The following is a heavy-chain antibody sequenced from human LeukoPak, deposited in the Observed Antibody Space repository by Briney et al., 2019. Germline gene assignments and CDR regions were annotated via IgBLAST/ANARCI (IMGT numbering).Heavy chain of an antibody. CDR2: IYYSGST. Sequence: PSETLSLTCTVSGGSISSYYWSWIRQPPGKGLEWIGYIYYSGSTNYNPSLKSRVTISVDTSKNQFSLKLSSVTAADTAVYYRARCGSPWDDAFDIWGQGTMVTVSS. V-gene: IGHV4-59*01. CDR3: ARCGSPWDDAFDI. J-gene: IGHJ3*02. D-gene: IGHD1-26*01. CDR1: GGSISSYY.